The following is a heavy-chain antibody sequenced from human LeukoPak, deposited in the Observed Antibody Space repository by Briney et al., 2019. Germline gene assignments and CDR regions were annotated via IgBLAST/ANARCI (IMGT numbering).Heavy chain of an antibody. CDR3: ATVASGWYPDY. J-gene: IGHJ4*02. Sequence: ASETLSLTCTVSGGSIGSFYYTWIRQPPGKGLEWIGYIDSSGITNYNSSLNSRVTISLDTSQNQFSLKLNSVTAADTAVYYCATVASGWYPDYWGQGALVTVAS. D-gene: IGHD6-19*01. CDR2: IDSSGIT. V-gene: IGHV4-59*01. CDR1: GGSIGSFY.